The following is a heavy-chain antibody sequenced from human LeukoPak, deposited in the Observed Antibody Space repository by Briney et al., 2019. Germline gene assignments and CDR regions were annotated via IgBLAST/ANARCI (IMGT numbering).Heavy chain of an antibody. CDR3: ARDPPAAGQTLNAFDI. Sequence: SQTLSLTCAISGDSVSSNSATWNWIRQSPSRGLEWLGRTYYRSKWYNDYAVSVESRVSIKPDTSKNQFSLQLSSVTPEDTAMYFCARDPPAAGQTLNAFDIWGQGTMVTVSS. CDR2: TYYRSKWYN. J-gene: IGHJ3*02. CDR1: GDSVSSNSAT. V-gene: IGHV6-1*01. D-gene: IGHD2-15*01.